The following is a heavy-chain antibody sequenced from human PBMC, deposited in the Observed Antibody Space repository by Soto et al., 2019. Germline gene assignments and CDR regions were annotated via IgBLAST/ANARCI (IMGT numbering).Heavy chain of an antibody. CDR2: IDPSDSYT. CDR3: AITYYYDSSGYYKPDAFDI. CDR1: GYSFTSYW. V-gene: IGHV5-10-1*01. D-gene: IGHD3-22*01. J-gene: IGHJ3*02. Sequence: PGESLKISCKGSGYSFTSYWISWVRQVPGKGLEWMGRIDPSDSYTNYSPSFQGHVTISADKSISTAYLQWSSLKASDTAMYYCAITYYYDSSGYYKPDAFDIWGQGTMVTVSS.